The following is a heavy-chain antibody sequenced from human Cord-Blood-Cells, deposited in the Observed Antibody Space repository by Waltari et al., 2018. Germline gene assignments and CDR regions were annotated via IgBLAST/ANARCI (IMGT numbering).Heavy chain of an antibody. J-gene: IGHJ2*01. Sequence: QLQLQESRPGLVKPSETLSITSTFSGGSISSSSYYLCWTRQPPAQGLEWIGSNYYSASTYYNPSLKSRVTISVDTSKNQFSLKLSSVTAADTAVYYCARHSKRGYCSSTSCYTWYFDLWVRGTLVTVSS. CDR2: NYYSAST. CDR3: ARHSKRGYCSSTSCYTWYFDL. CDR1: GGSISSSSYY. D-gene: IGHD2-2*02. V-gene: IGHV4-39*01.